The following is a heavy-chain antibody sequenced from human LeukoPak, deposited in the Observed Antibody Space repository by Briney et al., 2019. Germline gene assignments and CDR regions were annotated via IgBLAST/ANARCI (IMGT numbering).Heavy chain of an antibody. Sequence: SEALSLTCAVYGGSLSGYYWSWIRQPPGKGLEWIGYIYYSGSTNYNPSLKSRVTISVDTSKNKFSLKLSSVTAADTAVYYCARVYSNFNYYYYMDVWGKGTTVTVSS. CDR1: GGSLSGYY. CDR3: ARVYSNFNYYYYMDV. V-gene: IGHV4-59*01. D-gene: IGHD4-11*01. CDR2: IYYSGST. J-gene: IGHJ6*03.